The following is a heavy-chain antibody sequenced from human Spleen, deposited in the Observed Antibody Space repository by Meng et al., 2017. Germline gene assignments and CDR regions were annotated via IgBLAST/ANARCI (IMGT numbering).Heavy chain of an antibody. J-gene: IGHJ4*02. CDR3: ARGSGGSGWSY. CDR1: GYSITGSYN. Sequence: GSLRLSCAVSGYSITGSYNWGWIRQSPGKGLEWIGSIYQSGSTYYNPSLKSRVTMSADTSKNQFSLKLSSVTAADTAVYYCARGSGGSGWSYWGQGTLVTVSS. V-gene: IGHV4-38-2*01. CDR2: IYQSGST. D-gene: IGHD6-19*01.